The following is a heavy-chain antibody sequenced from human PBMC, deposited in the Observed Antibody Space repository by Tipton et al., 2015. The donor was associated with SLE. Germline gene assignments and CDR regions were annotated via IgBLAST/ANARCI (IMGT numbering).Heavy chain of an antibody. CDR2: IYYSGST. J-gene: IGHJ3*02. D-gene: IGHD2-15*01. CDR3: ARGGHSHAFDI. CDR1: GGSISSGDYY. V-gene: IGHV4-30-4*01. Sequence: TLSLTCTVSGGSISSGDYYWSWIRQPPGKGLEWIGYIYYSGSTYYNPSLKSRVTISVDTSMNEFSLKLTSVTAADTALYYCARGGHSHAFDIWGQGTMVTVSS.